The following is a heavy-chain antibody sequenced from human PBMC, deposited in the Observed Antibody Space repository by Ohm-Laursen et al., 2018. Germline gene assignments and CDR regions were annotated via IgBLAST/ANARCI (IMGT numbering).Heavy chain of an antibody. Sequence: SLRLSCSASGFTFSDYYMSWIRQAPGKGLEWVSYISSSSNTIYYADSVKGRFTISRDNAKNSLYLQMNSLRAEDTAVYYCARDRDPYYSLSYWYFDLWGRGTLVTVSS. CDR3: ARDRDPYYSLSYWYFDL. CDR1: GFTFSDYY. D-gene: IGHD2-21*01. CDR2: ISSSSNTI. V-gene: IGHV3-11*04. J-gene: IGHJ2*01.